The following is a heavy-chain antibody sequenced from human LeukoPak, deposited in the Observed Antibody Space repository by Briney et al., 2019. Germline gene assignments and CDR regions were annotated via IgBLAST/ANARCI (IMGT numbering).Heavy chain of an antibody. D-gene: IGHD3-10*01. CDR3: VRLHLRGAFDY. V-gene: IGHV3-21*01. J-gene: IGHJ4*02. Sequence: GGSLRLSCAASGFTFSTYSMNWVRQAPGKGLEWVSSISTSSSYIYYADSVKGRFTISRDNAKNSLYLQMNSLRAEDTAVYYCVRLHLRGAFDYWGQGTLVTVSS. CDR1: GFTFSTYS. CDR2: ISTSSSYI.